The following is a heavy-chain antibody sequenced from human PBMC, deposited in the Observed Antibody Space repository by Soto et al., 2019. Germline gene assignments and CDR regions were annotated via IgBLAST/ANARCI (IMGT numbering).Heavy chain of an antibody. J-gene: IGHJ5*02. D-gene: IGHD2-15*01. Sequence: QVQLVQSGAEVKKPGSSVKVSCKASGGTFSSYAISWVRQAPGQGLEWMGGIIPIFGTANYAQKFQGRVTITADESTSTAYMELSSLRSEDTAVYYCAGTPSVVVAATRAHWFDPWGQGTLVTVSS. V-gene: IGHV1-69*01. CDR2: IIPIFGTA. CDR3: AGTPSVVVAATRAHWFDP. CDR1: GGTFSSYA.